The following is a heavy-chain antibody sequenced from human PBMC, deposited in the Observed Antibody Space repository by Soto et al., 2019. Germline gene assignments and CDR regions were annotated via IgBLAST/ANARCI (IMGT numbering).Heavy chain of an antibody. CDR3: AVEAYRANDSLFGA. CDR2: ISAYNGNT. V-gene: IGHV1-18*01. D-gene: IGHD4-4*01. CDR1: GYIFTTYS. Sequence: ASVKFSCKSSGYIFTTYSIAWVRQAPGQGLEWMGWISAYNGNTNYAQKFQGRVTMTTDTSTNTAYMELRSLRSDDTAVYFCAVEAYRANDSLFGACGQRTEATVSS. J-gene: IGHJ5*02.